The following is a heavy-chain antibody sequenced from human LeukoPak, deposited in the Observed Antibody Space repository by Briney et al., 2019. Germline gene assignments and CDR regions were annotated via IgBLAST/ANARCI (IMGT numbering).Heavy chain of an antibody. CDR3: AKHSGSVAARSPFDY. V-gene: IGHV3-23*01. D-gene: IGHD1-26*01. J-gene: IGHJ4*02. Sequence: QAGGSLRLSCAASGFTFANYAMSWVRQAPGKGLEWVSAIGGAGVNTYYADSVKGRFTISRDNSKNTLYLQMNSLRAEDTAVYYCAKHSGSVAARSPFDYWGQGTLVTVSS. CDR2: IGGAGVNT. CDR1: GFTFANYA.